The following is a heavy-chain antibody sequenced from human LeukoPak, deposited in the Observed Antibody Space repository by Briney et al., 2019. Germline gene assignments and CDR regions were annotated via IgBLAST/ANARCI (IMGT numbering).Heavy chain of an antibody. CDR1: GYTFTSYG. J-gene: IGHJ5*02. Sequence: ASVKVSCKASGYTFTSYGISWVRQAPGQGLEWMGWISTYNGNTNYAQKLQGRVTMTTDTSTSTAYMELRSLRSDDTAVYYCARDEGYCSSTSCYRNWFDPWGQGTLVTVSS. CDR3: ARDEGYCSSTSCYRNWFDP. V-gene: IGHV1-18*01. CDR2: ISTYNGNT. D-gene: IGHD2-2*02.